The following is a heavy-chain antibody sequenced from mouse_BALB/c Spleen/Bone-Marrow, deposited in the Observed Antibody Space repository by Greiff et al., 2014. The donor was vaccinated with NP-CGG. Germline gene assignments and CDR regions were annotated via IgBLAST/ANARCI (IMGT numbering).Heavy chain of an antibody. V-gene: IGHV1-9*01. CDR1: GYTFSSYW. CDR3: ASSGGFRCGMDY. CDR2: ILPGSGST. D-gene: IGHD3-2*02. Sequence: VQLLQSGAELVKPGASVKISCKATGYTFSSYWIEWVKQRPGHGLEWIGEILPGSGSTNYNEKFKGKATFTADTSSNTAYMQLSSMTSEASAVYYCASSGGFRCGMDYWGQGTSVTVSS. J-gene: IGHJ4*01.